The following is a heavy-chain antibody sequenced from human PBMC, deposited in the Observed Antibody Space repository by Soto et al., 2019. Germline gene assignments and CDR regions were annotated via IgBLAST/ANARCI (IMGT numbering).Heavy chain of an antibody. CDR2: IHYSGST. J-gene: IGHJ4*02. CDR1: GGSITGPY. CDR3: TKYRQTHAEGYSFDY. Sequence: SETLSLTCTVSGGSITGPYWSWIRQTPGKVLEWVGYIHYSGSTNYNPSLKSRVTMSVDSAKNQFSLQLSSVTAADTAVYFCTKYRQTHAEGYSFDYWGQGALVTIS. D-gene: IGHD2-15*01. V-gene: IGHV4-59*11.